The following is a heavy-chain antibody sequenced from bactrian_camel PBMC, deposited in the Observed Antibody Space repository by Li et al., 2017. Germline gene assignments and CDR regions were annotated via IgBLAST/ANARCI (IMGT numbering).Heavy chain of an antibody. D-gene: IGHD3*01. CDR1: GYTDC. V-gene: IGHV3S1*01. Sequence: HVQLVESGGGSVQAGGSLRLSCSASGYTDCMAWFRQAPGKGREGIAVTDNIGDTSYAESVKGRFTISKDVAKNMVYLQVNSLKAEDTAMYYCAAHPRNGYCSLHAERISKARGPRSPSP. J-gene: IGHJ4*01. CDR2: TDNIGDT.